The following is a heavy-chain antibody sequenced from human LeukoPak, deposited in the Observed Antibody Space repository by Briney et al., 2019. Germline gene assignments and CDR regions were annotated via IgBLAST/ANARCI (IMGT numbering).Heavy chain of an antibody. D-gene: IGHD3-22*01. V-gene: IGHV3-23*01. Sequence: QSGGSLRLSCAASGFTFSRYAMSWVRQAPGKGLEWVSAISGSGGSTYYADSVKGRFTISRDNSKSTLYLQMNSLRAEDTAVYYCAKQYYYDSSGYYYPPGYWGQGTLVTVSS. CDR3: AKQYYYDSSGYYYPPGY. CDR1: GFTFSRYA. CDR2: ISGSGGST. J-gene: IGHJ4*02.